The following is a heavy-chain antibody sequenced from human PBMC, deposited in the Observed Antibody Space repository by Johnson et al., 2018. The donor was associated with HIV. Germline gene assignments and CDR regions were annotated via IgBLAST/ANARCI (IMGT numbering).Heavy chain of an antibody. CDR2: IKQDGSEK. J-gene: IGHJ3*01. CDR3: ATDVSWELKSAFDV. CDR1: GFTFSSYW. V-gene: IGHV3-7*03. Sequence: VQLVESGGGLVQPGGSLRLSCAASGFTFSSYWMSWVRQAPRKGLEWVANIKQDGSEKCYVDSEKGRFTISRDNAKNSLYLQIDSLRAEDTAMYYCATDVSWELKSAFDVWGQGTMVTVSS. D-gene: IGHD3-10*01.